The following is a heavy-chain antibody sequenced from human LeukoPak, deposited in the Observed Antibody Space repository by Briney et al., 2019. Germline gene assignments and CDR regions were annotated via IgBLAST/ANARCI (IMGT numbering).Heavy chain of an antibody. CDR3: ARDDAIAVAGRYYYYGMDV. CDR1: GDSISGSTYY. CDR2: IHYSGGT. J-gene: IGHJ6*02. D-gene: IGHD6-19*01. V-gene: IGHV4-39*02. Sequence: PSETLSLTCTVSGDSISGSTYYWGWIRQPPGKGLEWIGTIHYSGGTYYNPSLKSRVTISVDTSKNQFSLKLTSATAADTAVYYCARDDAIAVAGRYYYYGMDVWGQGTTVTVSS.